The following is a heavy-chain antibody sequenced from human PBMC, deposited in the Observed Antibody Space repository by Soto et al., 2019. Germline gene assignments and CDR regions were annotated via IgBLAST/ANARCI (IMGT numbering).Heavy chain of an antibody. D-gene: IGHD6-19*01. Sequence: QLQLQESGSRLVKASQTLSLTCAVSGGSISSGGFSCNWIRQPPGKGLEWIGYIYHSGSTYFNPSLNSRVTMSVDRSTNQFSLKLSSVTAADTAVYYCASRVSDYFDYWGQGTPVTVSS. J-gene: IGHJ4*02. CDR3: ASRVSDYFDY. CDR2: IYHSGST. V-gene: IGHV4-30-2*01. CDR1: GGSISSGGFS.